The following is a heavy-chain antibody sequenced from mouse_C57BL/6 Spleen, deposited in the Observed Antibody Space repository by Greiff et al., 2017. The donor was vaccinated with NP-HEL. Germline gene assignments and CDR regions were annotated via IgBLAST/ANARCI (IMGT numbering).Heavy chain of an antibody. CDR1: GYTFTSYW. CDR3: ANYGSSPYAMDD. CDR2: IHPNSGST. D-gene: IGHD1-1*01. V-gene: IGHV1-64*01. J-gene: IGHJ4*01. Sequence: QVQLQQPGAELVKPGASVKLSCKASGYTFTSYWMHWVKQRPGQGLEWIGMIHPNSGSTNYNEKFKSKATLTVDKSSSTAYMQLSSLTSEDSAVDYCANYGSSPYAMDDWGKGTSVTVSS.